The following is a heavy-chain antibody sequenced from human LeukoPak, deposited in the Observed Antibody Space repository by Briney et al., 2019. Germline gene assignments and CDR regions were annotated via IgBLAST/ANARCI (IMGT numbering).Heavy chain of an antibody. D-gene: IGHD1-20*01. CDR1: SGSFSGYY. CDR2: INHSGST. Sequence: SETLSLTCAVYSGSFSGYYWSWIRQPPGKGLEWIGEINHSGSTNYNPSLMSRVTISVDTSKNQFSLKLISVTAADTAVYYCARGLDNWNVYIFDYWGLGTLVTVSS. V-gene: IGHV4-34*01. CDR3: ARGLDNWNVYIFDY. J-gene: IGHJ4*02.